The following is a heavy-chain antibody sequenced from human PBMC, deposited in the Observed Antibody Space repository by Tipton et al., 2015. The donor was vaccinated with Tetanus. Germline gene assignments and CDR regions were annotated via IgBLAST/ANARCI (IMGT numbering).Heavy chain of an antibody. D-gene: IGHD3-10*01. CDR3: ARATMVRGVLYMDV. J-gene: IGHJ6*02. V-gene: IGHV4-34*01. Sequence: GLVKPSETLSLICGVYGGSFSGYYWSWIRQPPGKGLEWIGEINHSGSTNYNPSLKSRVTISVDTSKNQFSLKLSSVTAADTAVYYCARATMVRGVLYMDVWGQGTTVTVSS. CDR2: INHSGST. CDR1: GGSFSGYY.